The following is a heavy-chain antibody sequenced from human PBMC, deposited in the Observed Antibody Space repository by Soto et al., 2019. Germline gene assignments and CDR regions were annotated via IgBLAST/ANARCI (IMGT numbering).Heavy chain of an antibody. D-gene: IGHD6-13*01. Sequence: PGGSLRLSCAASGYTFSSYSMNWVRQAPGKGLEWVSSISSSSSYIYYADSVKGRFTISRDNAKNSLYLQMNSLRAEDTAVYYCAGVGGPYSSPPRLDYWGQGTLVTVSS. J-gene: IGHJ4*02. V-gene: IGHV3-21*01. CDR2: ISSSSSYI. CDR3: AGVGGPYSSPPRLDY. CDR1: GYTFSSYS.